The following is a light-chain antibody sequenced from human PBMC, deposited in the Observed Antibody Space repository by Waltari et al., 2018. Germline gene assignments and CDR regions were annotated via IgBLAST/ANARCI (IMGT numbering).Light chain of an antibody. V-gene: IGKV3-20*01. CDR2: DAA. J-gene: IGKJ2*02. CDR1: QSVSSSY. CDR3: QQYGTSPGT. Sequence: EIALTQSPDTLSLSQGERATLSCRASQSVSSSYLAWYQQKPGQAPRLLIYDAASRATGIPDRFSGGGSGTDFTLTISRLEPEDFAVYYCQQYGTSPGTFGQGTKLEIK.